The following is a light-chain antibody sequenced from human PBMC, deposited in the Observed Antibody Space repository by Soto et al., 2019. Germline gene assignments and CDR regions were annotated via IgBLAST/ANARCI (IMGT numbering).Light chain of an antibody. CDR3: CSYAGRSTLV. Sequence: QSVLTQPASVSGSPGQSITISCTGTSSDVGSYNLVSWYQQHPGKAPKLMIYEVTQRPSGVSNRFSGSKSGNTASLTISGLQAEDEAAYFCCSYAGRSTLVFGGGTKLTVL. CDR2: EVT. J-gene: IGLJ2*01. V-gene: IGLV2-23*02. CDR1: SSDVGSYNL.